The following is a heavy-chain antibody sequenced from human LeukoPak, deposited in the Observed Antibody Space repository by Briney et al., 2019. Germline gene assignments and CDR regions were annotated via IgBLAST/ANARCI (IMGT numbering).Heavy chain of an antibody. CDR3: AKDISGGSFYAFGI. CDR1: GFTFSSYG. J-gene: IGHJ3*02. Sequence: GGSLRLSCAASGFTFSSYGMSWVRQAPGKGLEWVSSISGSGGSTYYADSVKGRFTISRDNAKNSLYLQMNSLRAEDTALYYCAKDISGGSFYAFGIWGQGTMVTVSS. D-gene: IGHD1-26*01. V-gene: IGHV3-23*01. CDR2: ISGSGGST.